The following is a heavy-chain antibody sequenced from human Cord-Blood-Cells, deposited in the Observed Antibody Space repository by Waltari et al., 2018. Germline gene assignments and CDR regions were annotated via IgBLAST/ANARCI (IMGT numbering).Heavy chain of an antibody. Sequence: QVQLQQWGAGLLKPSETLSLTCAVYGGSFSAYYWSWIRQPPGKGLEWIGEINHSGSTNYNPSLKSRVTISVDTSKNQFSLKLSSVTAADTAVYYCGIVGATTAFDIWGQGTMVTVSS. V-gene: IGHV4-34*01. CDR2: INHSGST. D-gene: IGHD1-26*01. CDR1: GGSFSAYY. CDR3: GIVGATTAFDI. J-gene: IGHJ3*02.